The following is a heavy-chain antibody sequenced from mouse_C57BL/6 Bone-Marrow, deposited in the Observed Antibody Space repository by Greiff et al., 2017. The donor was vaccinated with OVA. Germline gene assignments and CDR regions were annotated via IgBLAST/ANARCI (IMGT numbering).Heavy chain of an antibody. CDR3: AREVYYGYDPYAMDY. J-gene: IGHJ4*01. Sequence: VQLQQPGAELVMPGASVKLSCKASGYTFTSYWMHWVKQRPGQGLEWIGEIDPSDSYTNYNQKFKGKSTLTVDKSSSTAYMQLSSLTSEASAVYYCAREVYYGYDPYAMDYWGQGTSVTVSS. CDR1: GYTFTSYW. CDR2: IDPSDSYT. V-gene: IGHV1-69*01. D-gene: IGHD2-2*01.